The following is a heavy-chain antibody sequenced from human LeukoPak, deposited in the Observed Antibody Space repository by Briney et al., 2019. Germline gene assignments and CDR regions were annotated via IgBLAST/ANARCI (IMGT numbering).Heavy chain of an antibody. J-gene: IGHJ3*02. Sequence: SETLSLTCAVDGGSFSGYYWSWISQPPGKRLEWVGEINHSGSTNYNPSLKSRVTISVDTSKNQCSLKLSSVTAADTAVYYCARKKGWATVTTLAFDIWGQGTMVTVSS. CDR1: GGSFSGYY. D-gene: IGHD4-11*01. CDR2: INHSGST. CDR3: ARKKGWATVTTLAFDI. V-gene: IGHV4-34*01.